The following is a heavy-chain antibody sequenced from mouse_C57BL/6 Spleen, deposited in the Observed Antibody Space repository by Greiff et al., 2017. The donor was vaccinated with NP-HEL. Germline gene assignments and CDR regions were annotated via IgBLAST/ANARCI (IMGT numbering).Heavy chain of an antibody. V-gene: IGHV1-26*01. CDR2: INPNNGGT. Sequence: VQLQQSVPGLVQPGASVKISCKASGYTFTDYYMNWVKQSHGKSLEWIGDINPNNGGTSYNQTFKGKATLTVDKSSSTAYMELRSLTSEDSAVYYSAPDHHDEDFWSFDGWGEGTTVTVSS. D-gene: IGHD2-12*01. CDR1: GYTFTDYY. J-gene: IGHJ1*01. CDR3: APDHHDEDFWSFDG.